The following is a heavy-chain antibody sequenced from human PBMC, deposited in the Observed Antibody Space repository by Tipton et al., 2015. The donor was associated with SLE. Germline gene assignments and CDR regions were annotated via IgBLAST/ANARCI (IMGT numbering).Heavy chain of an antibody. CDR1: GDSISRGIYY. Sequence: TLSLTCTVSGDSISRGIYYWTWIRQPAGKGLEWIGRVYSSGSTIYNPPIKSRITLSLDTSKNQFSLRVNSATAADTAVYYCARGGGSYYDYWGQGTLVTVSS. CDR2: VYSSGST. J-gene: IGHJ4*02. D-gene: IGHD1-26*01. CDR3: ARGGGSYYDY. V-gene: IGHV4-61*02.